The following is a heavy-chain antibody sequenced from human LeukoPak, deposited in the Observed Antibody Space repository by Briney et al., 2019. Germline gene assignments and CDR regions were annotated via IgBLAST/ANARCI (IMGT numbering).Heavy chain of an antibody. Sequence: GGSLRLSCTASGFTFSSYAMNWVRQAPGKGLEWVSRIGTSGGNTFYADSVKGRFTVSRDNPKNTLYLRMSSLRAEDTAVYYCAKVDGSGSYLGFDIWGQGTMVTVSS. V-gene: IGHV3-23*01. CDR3: AKVDGSGSYLGFDI. CDR1: GFTFSSYA. J-gene: IGHJ3*02. D-gene: IGHD3-10*01. CDR2: IGTSGGNT.